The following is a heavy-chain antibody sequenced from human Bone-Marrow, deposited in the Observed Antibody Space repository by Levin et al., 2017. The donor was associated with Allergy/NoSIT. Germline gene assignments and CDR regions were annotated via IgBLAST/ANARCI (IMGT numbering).Heavy chain of an antibody. CDR1: GASISSYY. Sequence: SETLSLTCSVSGASISSYYCTWIRQPPGKGLEWIGNIYYGGGTNYNPSLESRVTMSVDTSTNQFSLKLTSVTAADTAVYYCARVLYSSYYGGLDGGGQGTTVTVSS. J-gene: IGHJ6*02. CDR2: IYYGGGT. V-gene: IGHV4-59*01. CDR3: ARVLYSSYYGGLDG. D-gene: IGHD3-22*01.